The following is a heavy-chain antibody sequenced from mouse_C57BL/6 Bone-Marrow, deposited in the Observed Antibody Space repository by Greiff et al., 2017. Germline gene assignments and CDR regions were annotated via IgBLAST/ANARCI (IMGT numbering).Heavy chain of an antibody. CDR2: IDPSDSYT. CDR1: GYTFTSYW. V-gene: IGHV1-69*01. D-gene: IGHD5-1*01. J-gene: IGHJ3*01. CDR3: AREDLIDFFAY. Sequence: VKLQQPGAELVMPGASVKLSCKASGYTFTSYWMHWVKQRPGQGLEWIGEIDPSDSYTNYNQKFKGKSTLTVDKSSSKAYMQLSSLTSEDSAVYYCAREDLIDFFAYWGQGTLVTVSA.